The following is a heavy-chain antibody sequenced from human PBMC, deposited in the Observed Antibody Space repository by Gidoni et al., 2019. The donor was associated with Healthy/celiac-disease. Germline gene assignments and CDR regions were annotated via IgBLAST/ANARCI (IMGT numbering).Heavy chain of an antibody. D-gene: IGHD5-12*01. V-gene: IGHV5-51*03. Sequence: EVQLVQSGAEVKKPGESLKISCKGSGYSFNSYWIGWVRRMPGKGLEWMGIIYPGDSDTRYRPSFQGQVTISADKSISTAYLQWSSLKASDTAMYYCATHPRLDSGYPNYYYYGMDVWGQGTTVTVSS. CDR3: ATHPRLDSGYPNYYYYGMDV. CDR1: GYSFNSYW. J-gene: IGHJ6*02. CDR2: IYPGDSDT.